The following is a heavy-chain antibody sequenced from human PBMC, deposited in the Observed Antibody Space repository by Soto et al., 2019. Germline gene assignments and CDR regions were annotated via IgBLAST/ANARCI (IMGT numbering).Heavy chain of an antibody. CDR2: ISGSGGST. J-gene: IGHJ5*02. V-gene: IGHV3-23*01. D-gene: IGHD3-3*01. CDR1: GFTFSSYA. CDR3: ANRFWSGYYNWFDP. Sequence: PGGSLRLSCAASGFTFSSYAMSWVRQAPGKGLEWVSAISGSGGSTYYADSVKGRFTISRDNSKNTLYLQMDSLRAEDTAVYYFANRFWSGYYNWFDPWGQGTLVTVSS.